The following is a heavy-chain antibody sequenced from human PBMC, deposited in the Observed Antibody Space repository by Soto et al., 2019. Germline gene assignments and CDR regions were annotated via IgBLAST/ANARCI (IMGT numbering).Heavy chain of an antibody. J-gene: IGHJ4*02. V-gene: IGHV1-18*01. D-gene: IGHD3-22*01. CDR2: ISAYNGNT. CDR3: ARGPTQERYYYESSGYGAGGY. CDR1: GYTFTSYG. Sequence: QVQLVQSGAEVKKPGASVKVSCKASGYTFTSYGISWVRQAPGQGLEWMGWISAYNGNTNYAQKRQGRVTMTTDTSTSTAYMELRSLRSDDTAVYYCARGPTQERYYYESSGYGAGGYWGQGTLVTVSS.